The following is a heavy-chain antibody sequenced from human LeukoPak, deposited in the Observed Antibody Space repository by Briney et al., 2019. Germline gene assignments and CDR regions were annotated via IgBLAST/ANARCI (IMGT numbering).Heavy chain of an antibody. D-gene: IGHD2-15*01. V-gene: IGHV3-11*01. CDR1: GFTFSDYY. CDR3: ARGSGYCSGGSCSYYFDY. Sequence: KTGGSLRLSCAASGFTFSDYYMSWIRQAPGKGLEWVSYISSSGSTIYYTDSVRGRFTISRDNAKNSLYLQMNSLRAEDTAVYYCARGSGYCSGGSCSYYFDYWGQGTLVTVSS. CDR2: ISSSGSTI. J-gene: IGHJ4*02.